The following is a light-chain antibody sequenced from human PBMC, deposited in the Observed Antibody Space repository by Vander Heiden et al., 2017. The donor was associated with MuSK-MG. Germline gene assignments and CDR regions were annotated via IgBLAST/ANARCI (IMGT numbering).Light chain of an antibody. V-gene: IGLV2-14*01. CDR1: SSDVGGYNY. CDR3: SSDTSSSTRV. CDR2: DVS. J-gene: IGLJ1*01. Sequence: QSALTQPASVSGSPGQSITISCTGTSSDVGGYNYVSWYQQHPGKAHKLMIYDVSKRPAGVSNRFSGSKSGNTASLTISGLQAEDEADYYCSSDTSSSTRVVGTGTKVTVL.